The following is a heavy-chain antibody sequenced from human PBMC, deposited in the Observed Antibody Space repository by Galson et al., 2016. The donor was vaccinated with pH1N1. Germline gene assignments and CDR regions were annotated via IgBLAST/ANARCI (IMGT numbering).Heavy chain of an antibody. CDR1: GYSVTRYY. V-gene: IGHV1-46*01. Sequence: SVKVSCKASGYSVTRYYMHWVRQAPGQGLEWMGIIDPSDGTATCSQKFQGRITMTRDTPTNSVYMELSSLTSDDTAVYYCARRYYFDYWGQGTLLTVSS. J-gene: IGHJ4*02. CDR2: IDPSDGTA. CDR3: ARRYYFDY.